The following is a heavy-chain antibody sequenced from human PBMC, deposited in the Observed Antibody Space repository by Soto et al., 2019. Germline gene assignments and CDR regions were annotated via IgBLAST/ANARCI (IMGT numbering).Heavy chain of an antibody. Sequence: XETLSLTCTVAGCSISEYFWSWIRQSPGKGLEWIGYVYYLGSTDYNPSLKSRVTISVDTSKRQFSLKLSSVTVADTAVYYCARDGYDGSGSPYPAYWGPGAQVTVSS. V-gene: IGHV4-59*01. CDR2: VYYLGST. CDR1: GCSISEYF. CDR3: ARDGYDGSGSPYPAY. J-gene: IGHJ1*01. D-gene: IGHD3-10*01.